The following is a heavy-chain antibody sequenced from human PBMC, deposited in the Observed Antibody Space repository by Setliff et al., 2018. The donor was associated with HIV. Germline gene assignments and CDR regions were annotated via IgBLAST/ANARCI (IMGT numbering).Heavy chain of an antibody. CDR1: GGSISSGVYY. Sequence: KASETLSLTCTVSGGSISSGVYYWSWIRHHPGKGLEWIGYIHYSGSIYYNPSLKSRVTKSVDTSKNQFSLKLSSVTAADTAVYYCARVCPPVRYNFWSGYYPKAGYFDYWGQGALVTVSS. D-gene: IGHD3-3*01. CDR2: IHYSGSI. J-gene: IGHJ4*02. CDR3: ARVCPPVRYNFWSGYYPKAGYFDY. V-gene: IGHV4-31*03.